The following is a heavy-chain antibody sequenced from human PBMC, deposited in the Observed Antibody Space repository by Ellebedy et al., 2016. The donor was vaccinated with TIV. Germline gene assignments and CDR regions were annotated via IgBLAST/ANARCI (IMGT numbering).Heavy chain of an antibody. CDR2: ISAYDGST. D-gene: IGHD5-18*01. CDR3: ARDGGYSYVWGSSDFDN. Sequence: AASVKVSCKASGYTFNIYGVSWVRQAAGQGLEWMGWISAYDGSTNYAQKFQGRVTMTTDTSTSTAYMGLRGLGADDTAVYYCARDGGYSYVWGSSDFDNWGQGTLVTVSS. J-gene: IGHJ4*02. CDR1: GYTFNIYG. V-gene: IGHV1-18*04.